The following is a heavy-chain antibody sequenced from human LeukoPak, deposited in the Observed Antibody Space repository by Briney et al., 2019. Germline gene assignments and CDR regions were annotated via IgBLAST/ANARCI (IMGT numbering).Heavy chain of an antibody. CDR3: AKDSSSGDNYYYYYMDV. V-gene: IGHV3-23*01. CDR1: GFTFSSYG. CDR2: ISGSGDRT. D-gene: IGHD6-6*01. J-gene: IGHJ6*03. Sequence: GGSLRLSCAASGFTFSSYGMSWVRQAPGKGLEWVSAISGSGDRTYYADSVKGRFTISRDNSKNTLYLQMNSLRAEDTAVYYCAKDSSSGDNYYYYYMDVWGKGTTVTVSS.